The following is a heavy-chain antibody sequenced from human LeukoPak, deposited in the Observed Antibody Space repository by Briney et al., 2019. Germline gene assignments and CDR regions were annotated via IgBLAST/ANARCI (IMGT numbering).Heavy chain of an antibody. CDR2: IYYSGST. V-gene: IGHV4-39*07. Sequence: WIRQPPGKGLEWIGSIYYSGSTYYNPSLKSRVTISVDTSKNQFSLKLSSVTAADTAVYYCARGVGDFWSGYYPTWFDPWGQGTLVTVSS. J-gene: IGHJ5*02. CDR3: ARGVGDFWSGYYPTWFDP. D-gene: IGHD3-3*01.